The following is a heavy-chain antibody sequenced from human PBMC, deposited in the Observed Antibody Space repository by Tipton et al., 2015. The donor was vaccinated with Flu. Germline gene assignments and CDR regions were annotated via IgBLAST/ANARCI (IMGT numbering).Heavy chain of an antibody. CDR1: RSTFSTYA. V-gene: IGHV3-30*02. CDR2: IRHDESDK. J-gene: IGHJ4*02. Sequence: SLRLSCAASRSTFSTYAMHWVRQAPGKGLEWVAFIRHDESDKYYADSVKGRFTISRDNSKNALYLAINSLRTEDTAVYYCAKDGWDTSGWYPFDYWGQGTLVTVSS. D-gene: IGHD6-19*01. CDR3: AKDGWDTSGWYPFDY.